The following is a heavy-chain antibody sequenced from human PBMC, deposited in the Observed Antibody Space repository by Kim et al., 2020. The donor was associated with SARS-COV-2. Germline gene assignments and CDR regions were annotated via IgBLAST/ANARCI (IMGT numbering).Heavy chain of an antibody. D-gene: IGHD3-10*01. CDR3: ARQTYGSGSSYFDY. CDR1: GYTFTSYA. Sequence: ASVKVSCKASGYTFTSYAMNWVRQAPGQGLEWMGWINTNTGNPTYAQGFTGRFVFSLDTSVSTAYLQISSLKAEDTAVYYCARQTYGSGSSYFDYWGQGTLVTVSS. CDR2: INTNTGNP. V-gene: IGHV7-4-1*02. J-gene: IGHJ4*02.